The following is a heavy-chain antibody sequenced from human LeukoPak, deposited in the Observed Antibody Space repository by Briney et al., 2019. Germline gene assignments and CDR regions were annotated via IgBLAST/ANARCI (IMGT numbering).Heavy chain of an antibody. J-gene: IGHJ3*02. CDR1: DDSFSSHY. D-gene: IGHD4-17*01. Sequence: PSETLSLTCAVSDDSFSSHYWAWIRQPPGKGLEWIGYISYIGSTNYNPPLKSRVTISIDTSRNQFSLRLSSVTAADTAVYYCARDLVTVTKGFDIWGQGTMVSVSS. V-gene: IGHV4-59*11. CDR3: ARDLVTVTKGFDI. CDR2: ISYIGST.